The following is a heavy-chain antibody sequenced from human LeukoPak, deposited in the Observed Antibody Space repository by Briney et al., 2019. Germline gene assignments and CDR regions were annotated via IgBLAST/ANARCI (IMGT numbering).Heavy chain of an antibody. Sequence: SETLSLTCTVSGGSISSYYWSWIRQPPGQGLEWIGYIYYSGSTNYNPSLKSRVTISVDTSKNQFSLKLSSVTAADTAVYYCARDTYYCSSTSCPYYYYYYMDVWGKGTTVTVSS. CDR1: GGSISSYY. CDR2: IYYSGST. J-gene: IGHJ6*03. CDR3: ARDTYYCSSTSCPYYYYYYMDV. V-gene: IGHV4-59*01. D-gene: IGHD2-2*01.